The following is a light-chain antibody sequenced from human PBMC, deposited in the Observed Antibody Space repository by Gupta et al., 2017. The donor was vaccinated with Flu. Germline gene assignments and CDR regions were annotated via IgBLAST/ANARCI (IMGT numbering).Light chain of an antibody. CDR1: QSTGVW. V-gene: IGKV1-5*03. CDR2: KAS. CDR3: QQYSSYLWT. J-gene: IGKJ1*01. Sequence: PSPLSASVAARVTITCRASQSTGVWLAWYQQKPGKAPKLLVYKASSLQRGVSSRFSGSGSGTEFTLTISSLQPDDFATYYCQQYSSYLWTFGQGTKVETK.